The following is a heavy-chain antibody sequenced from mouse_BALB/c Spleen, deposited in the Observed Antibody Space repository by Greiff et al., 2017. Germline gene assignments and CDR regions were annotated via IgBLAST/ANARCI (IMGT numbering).Heavy chain of an antibody. V-gene: IGHV5-12-2*01. CDR1: GFTFSSYT. Sequence: EVKVVESGGGLVQPGGSLKLSCAASGFTFSSYTMSWVRQTPEKRLEWVAYISNGGGSTYYPDTVKGRFTISRDNAKNTLYLQMSSLKSEDTAMYYCARQPRYYAMDYWGQGTSVTVSS. CDR2: ISNGGGST. CDR3: ARQPRYYAMDY. J-gene: IGHJ4*01.